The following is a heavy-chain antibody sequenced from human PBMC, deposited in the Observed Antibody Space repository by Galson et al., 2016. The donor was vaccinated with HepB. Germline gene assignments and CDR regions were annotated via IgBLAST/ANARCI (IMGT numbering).Heavy chain of an antibody. CDR2: ISSTGANK. Sequence: SLRLSCAASGFPFSSYSMHWVRQAPGKGLEWVSSISSTGANKYYTDSVKGRFAISRDNAKNSLFLQMGGLTAEDTAVYFCARDGNWKFDLWGQGTLITVSS. V-gene: IGHV3-21*01. J-gene: IGHJ5*02. CDR1: GFPFSSYS. CDR3: ARDGNWKFDL. D-gene: IGHD1-1*01.